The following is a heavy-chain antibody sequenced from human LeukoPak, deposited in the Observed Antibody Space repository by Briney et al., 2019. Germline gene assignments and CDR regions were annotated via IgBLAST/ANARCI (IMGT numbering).Heavy chain of an antibody. Sequence: GGSLRLSCAASVFTFNSYNMNWVRQAPGKGLEWVSSITSSSTYMYYADSVKGRFTISRDNSKNTLYLQMNSLRAEDTAVYYCAIAAAAWFYWGQGTLVTVSS. D-gene: IGHD6-13*01. J-gene: IGHJ4*02. V-gene: IGHV3-21*01. CDR2: ITSSSTYM. CDR3: AIAAAAWFY. CDR1: VFTFNSYN.